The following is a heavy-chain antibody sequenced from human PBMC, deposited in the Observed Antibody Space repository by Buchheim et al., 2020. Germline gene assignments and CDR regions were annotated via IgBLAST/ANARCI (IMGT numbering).Heavy chain of an antibody. CDR1: GGSISSSSYY. J-gene: IGHJ4*02. V-gene: IGHV4-39*07. CDR2: IYYSGST. CDR3: ARENYYDSSGYPPGDFDY. D-gene: IGHD3-22*01. Sequence: QLQLQESGPGLVKPSETLSLTCTVSGGSISSSSYYWGWIRQPPGKGLEWIGSIYYSGSTYYNPSLKSRVTISVDTSKHQFSLKLSSVTAADTAVYYCARENYYDSSGYPPGDFDYWGQGTL.